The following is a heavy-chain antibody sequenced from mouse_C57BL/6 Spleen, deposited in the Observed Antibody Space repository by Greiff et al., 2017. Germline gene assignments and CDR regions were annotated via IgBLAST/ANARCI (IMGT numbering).Heavy chain of an antibody. D-gene: IGHD4-1*01. CDR1: GYTFTSYW. Sequence: VQLQESGAELVKPGASVKLSCKASGYTFTSYWMHWVKQRPGQGLEWIGMIHPNSGSTNYNEKFKSKATLTVDKSSSTAYMQLSSLTSEDSAVYYCARGLTGTGRFDYWGQGTTLTVSS. CDR2: IHPNSGST. V-gene: IGHV1-64*01. CDR3: ARGLTGTGRFDY. J-gene: IGHJ2*01.